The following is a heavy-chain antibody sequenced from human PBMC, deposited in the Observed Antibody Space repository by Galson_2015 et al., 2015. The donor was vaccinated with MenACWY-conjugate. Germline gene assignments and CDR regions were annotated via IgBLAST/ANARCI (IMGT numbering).Heavy chain of an antibody. CDR3: AGVNSVVVPAAAHYGMDV. D-gene: IGHD2-2*01. CDR1: GGTFSSYA. J-gene: IGHJ6*02. V-gene: IGHV1-69*13. CDR2: IIPIFGTA. Sequence: VKVSCKASGGTFSSYAISWVRQAPGQGLEGMGGIIPIFGTANYAQKFQGRVTITADESTSTAYMELSSLRSEDTAVYYCAGVNSVVVPAAAHYGMDVWGQGTTVTVSS.